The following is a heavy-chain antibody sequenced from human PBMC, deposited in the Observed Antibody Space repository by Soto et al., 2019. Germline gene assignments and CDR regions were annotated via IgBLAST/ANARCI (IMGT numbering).Heavy chain of an antibody. CDR1: GGSFSSYT. J-gene: IGHJ6*02. CDR3: ARDYGDKTYYYYGMHV. V-gene: IGHV1-69*08. CDR2: IIPIFGIT. Sequence: QVQLVQSGVEVKKPGSSVKVSCKASGGSFSSYTISWVRQAPGLGLEGMGRIIPIFGITTYAQKFQGRVTITADKSTSTAYMELSSLRSEDTAVYYCARDYGDKTYYYYGMHVWGQGTTVTVSS. D-gene: IGHD4-17*01.